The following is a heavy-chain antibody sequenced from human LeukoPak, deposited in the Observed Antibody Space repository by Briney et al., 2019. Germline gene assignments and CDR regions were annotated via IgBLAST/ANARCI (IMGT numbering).Heavy chain of an antibody. V-gene: IGHV1-18*01. D-gene: IGHD3-22*01. CDR1: GYTFNNYG. CDR2: ISAYNGNT. CDR3: ARGLTYYYDSSGYFGY. J-gene: IGHJ4*02. Sequence: ASVKVSCKTSGYTFNNYGISWVRQAPGQGLEWMGWISAYNGNTNYAQKLQGRVTMTTDTSTSTAYMELRSLRSDDTAVYYCARGLTYYYDSSGYFGYWGQGALVTVSS.